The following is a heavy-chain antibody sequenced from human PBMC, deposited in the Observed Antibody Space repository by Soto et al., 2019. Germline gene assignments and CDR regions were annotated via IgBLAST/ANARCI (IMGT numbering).Heavy chain of an antibody. CDR1: RFTFSTYA. V-gene: IGHV3-64D*06. Sequence: PGGSLRLSCSASRFTFSTYAMHWVRQAPGKGLEYVSTITPNGGTTYYADSVKGRFTTSRDNSKNTLYLQMSSLRTEDTAMYYCVKDMYLGYYYGMDVWGQGTTVTVSS. D-gene: IGHD2-8*01. J-gene: IGHJ6*02. CDR3: VKDMYLGYYYGMDV. CDR2: ITPNGGTT.